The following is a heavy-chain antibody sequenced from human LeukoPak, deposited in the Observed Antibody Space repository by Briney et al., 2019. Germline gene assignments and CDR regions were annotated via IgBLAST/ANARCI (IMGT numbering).Heavy chain of an antibody. J-gene: IGHJ4*02. CDR3: ARTHYDSSGYYHFDY. D-gene: IGHD3-22*01. CDR1: GGTFSSYA. CDR2: IIPIFGTA. Sequence: GASVKVSCKASGGTFSSYAISWVRQAPGQGLEWMGGIIPIFGTANYAQKFQGRVTITADKSTSTAYMELSSLRSEDTAVYYCARTHYDSSGYYHFDYWGQGTLVTVSS. V-gene: IGHV1-69*06.